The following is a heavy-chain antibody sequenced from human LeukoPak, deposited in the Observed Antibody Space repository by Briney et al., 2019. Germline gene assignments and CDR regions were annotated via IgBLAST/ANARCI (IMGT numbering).Heavy chain of an antibody. CDR2: INPNSGGT. CDR3: ARGPVRYCSGGSCYYFDY. V-gene: IGHV1-2*02. Sequence: ASVKVSCKASGYTFTAYYMHWVRQAPGQGIEWMGWINPNSGGTNYAQKFQGRVTITTDESTSTAYMELSSLRSEDTAVYYCARGPVRYCSGGSCYYFDYWGQGTLVTVSS. J-gene: IGHJ4*02. D-gene: IGHD2-15*01. CDR1: GYTFTAYY.